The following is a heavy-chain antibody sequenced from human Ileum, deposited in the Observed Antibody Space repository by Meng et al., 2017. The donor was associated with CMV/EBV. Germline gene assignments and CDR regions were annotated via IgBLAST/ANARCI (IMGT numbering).Heavy chain of an antibody. Sequence: ASVKVSCKASGYTFIRYGISWVRQAPGQGLEWMGWISAHNGKTNYAQKFQGRVSLTTDTSTSTAYMELRSLRSDDTAVYYCARAPVIIAATLGTFDYWGQGTTVTGYS. CDR1: GYTFIRYG. V-gene: IGHV1-18*01. J-gene: IGHJ4*02. CDR2: ISAHNGKT. CDR3: ARAPVIIAATLGTFDY. D-gene: IGHD2-15*01.